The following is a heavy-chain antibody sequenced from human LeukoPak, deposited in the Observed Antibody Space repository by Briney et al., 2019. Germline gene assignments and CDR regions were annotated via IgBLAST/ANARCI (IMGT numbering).Heavy chain of an antibody. CDR1: GFTVSSNY. D-gene: IGHD4-17*01. CDR3: ARDSSTVTSYYYYYYMDV. Sequence: PGGSLRLSCAASGFTVSSNYMNWVRQAPGKGLEWVSVIYSGGSTYYADSVRGRFTISRDNSKNTLYLQMNSLRAEDTAVYYCARDSSTVTSYYYYYYMDVWGKGTTVTVSS. J-gene: IGHJ6*03. V-gene: IGHV3-53*01. CDR2: IYSGGST.